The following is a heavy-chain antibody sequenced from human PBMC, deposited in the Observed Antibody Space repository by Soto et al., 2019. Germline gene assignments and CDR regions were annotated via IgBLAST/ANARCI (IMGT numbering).Heavy chain of an antibody. J-gene: IGHJ6*02. CDR3: ARDSTPKDIVVVPAAKYYYYYYGMDV. Sequence: ASVKVSFKASGYTFTSYGISWVRHAPGQGLEWMGWISAYNGNTNYAQKLQGRVTMTTDTSTSTAYMELRSLRSDDTAVYYCARDSTPKDIVVVPAAKYYYYYYGMDVWGQGTTVTVSS. CDR2: ISAYNGNT. V-gene: IGHV1-18*04. CDR1: GYTFTSYG. D-gene: IGHD2-2*01.